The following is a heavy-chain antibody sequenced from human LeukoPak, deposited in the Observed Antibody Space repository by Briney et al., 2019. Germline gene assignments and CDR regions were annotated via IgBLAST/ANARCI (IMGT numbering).Heavy chain of an antibody. CDR3: ARLDYYGSGTYDY. CDR1: GFTVSSNY. J-gene: IGHJ4*02. D-gene: IGHD3-10*01. V-gene: IGHV3-53*01. Sequence: TGGSLRLSCAASGFTVSSNYMSWVRQAPGKGLEWVSVIYSGGSTYYADSVKGRFTISRDNSKNTLYLQMNSLRAEDAAVYYCARLDYYGSGTYDYWGQGTLVTVSS. CDR2: IYSGGST.